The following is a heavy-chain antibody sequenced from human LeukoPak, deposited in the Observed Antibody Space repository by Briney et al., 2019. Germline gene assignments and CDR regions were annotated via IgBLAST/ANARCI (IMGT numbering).Heavy chain of an antibody. V-gene: IGHV1-46*01. CDR1: GYTFTSYY. CDR2: INPSGGST. Sequence: ASVKVSCKASGYTFTSYYMHWVRQAPGQGLEWMGIINPSGGSTSYAQKFQGRVTMTRDTSTSTVYMELSSLRSDDTAVYYCARNEGGGEPDYWGQGTLVTVSS. CDR3: ARNEGGGEPDY. D-gene: IGHD2-21*01. J-gene: IGHJ4*02.